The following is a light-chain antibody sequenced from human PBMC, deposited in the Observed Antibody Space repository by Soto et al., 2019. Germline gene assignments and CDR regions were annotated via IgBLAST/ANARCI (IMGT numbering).Light chain of an antibody. Sequence: QAVVTQEPSLTVSPGGTVTLTCGSSTGAVTSGHYPYWFQQKPGQARRTLIYDTSNRHSWTPARFSGSLLGGKAALTLSGAQPEDEAEYYCLLSYRGTYWVFGGGTKVTVL. V-gene: IGLV7-46*01. CDR2: DTS. J-gene: IGLJ3*02. CDR1: TGAVTSGHY. CDR3: LLSYRGTYWV.